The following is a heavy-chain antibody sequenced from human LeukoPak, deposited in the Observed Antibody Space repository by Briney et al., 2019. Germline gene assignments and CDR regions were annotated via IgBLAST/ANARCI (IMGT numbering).Heavy chain of an antibody. D-gene: IGHD4-17*01. Sequence: SETLSLTCAVYGGSFSGYYWSWIRQPPGKGLEWIGEINHSGSTNYNPSLKSRVTISVDTSKNQFSLKLSSVTAADTAVYYCAREKSGDYGDYFDYWGRGTLVTVSS. V-gene: IGHV4-34*01. CDR2: INHSGST. J-gene: IGHJ4*02. CDR1: GGSFSGYY. CDR3: AREKSGDYGDYFDY.